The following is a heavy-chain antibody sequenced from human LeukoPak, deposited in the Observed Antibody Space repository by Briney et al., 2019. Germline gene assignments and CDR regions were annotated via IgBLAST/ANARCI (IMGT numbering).Heavy chain of an antibody. CDR3: ARAPTTVTTTYYYYYYGMDV. V-gene: IGHV4-34*01. Sequence: GSLRLSCAASGFTFSSYSMNWIRQPPGKGLEWIGEINHSGSTNYNPSLKSRVTISVDTSKNQFSLKLSSVTAADTAVYYCARAPTTVTTTYYYYYYGMDVWGQGTTVTVSS. D-gene: IGHD4-17*01. J-gene: IGHJ6*02. CDR1: GFTFSSYS. CDR2: INHSGST.